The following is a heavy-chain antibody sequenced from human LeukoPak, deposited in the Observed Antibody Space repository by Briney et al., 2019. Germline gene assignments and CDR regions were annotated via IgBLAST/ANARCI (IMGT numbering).Heavy chain of an antibody. CDR1: GFTFSSYE. J-gene: IGHJ4*02. Sequence: GGSLRLSCAASGFTFSSYEVNWVRQAPGKGLEWVSHISSSGSTIYYADSVKGRFTISRDNAKNSLYLQMNSLRAEDTAVYYCAREITIFGVVKARSLSYFDYWGQGTLVTVSS. CDR3: AREITIFGVVKARSLSYFDY. CDR2: ISSSGSTI. D-gene: IGHD3-3*01. V-gene: IGHV3-48*03.